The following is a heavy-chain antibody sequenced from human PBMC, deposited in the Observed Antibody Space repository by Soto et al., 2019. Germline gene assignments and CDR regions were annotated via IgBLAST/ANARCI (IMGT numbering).Heavy chain of an antibody. Sequence: QVQLVESGGGVVQPGRSLRLSCAAFGFTFSTYDMHWVRQAPGKGLEWVAVISYDGSNEYYADSVKGRFTISRDSFKNTLYLQMNSLRAEDTAVYYCAKPGDAYGYLRHWGQGTLVTVSS. CDR1: GFTFSTYD. D-gene: IGHD4-17*01. CDR2: ISYDGSNE. CDR3: AKPGDAYGYLRH. V-gene: IGHV3-30*18. J-gene: IGHJ1*01.